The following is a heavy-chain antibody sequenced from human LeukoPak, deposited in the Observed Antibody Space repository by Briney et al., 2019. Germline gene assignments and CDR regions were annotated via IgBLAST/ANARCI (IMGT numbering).Heavy chain of an antibody. CDR2: IWYDGSNK. D-gene: IGHD6-19*01. V-gene: IGHV3-33*01. CDR1: GFTFSSYG. Sequence: GRSLRLSCAASGFTFSSYGMHWVRQAPGKGLEWVAVIWYDGSNKYYADSVKGRFTISRDNSKNTLYLQMNSLRAEDTAVYYCARGPEAVAGPYYYYYGMDVWGQGTTVTVSS. J-gene: IGHJ6*02. CDR3: ARGPEAVAGPYYYYYGMDV.